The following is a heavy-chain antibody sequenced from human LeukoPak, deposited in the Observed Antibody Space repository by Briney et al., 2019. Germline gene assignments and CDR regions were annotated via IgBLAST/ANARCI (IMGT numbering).Heavy chain of an antibody. CDR1: GYTFTSYA. Sequence: ASVKVSCKASGYTFTSYAIHWVRQAPGQRLEWMGWINAGNGNTKYSQKFQGRVTITRDTSASTAYMELSSLRSEDTAVYYCARDPGAAAGTIGWYFDLWGRGTLVTVSS. D-gene: IGHD6-13*01. CDR3: ARDPGAAAGTIGWYFDL. CDR2: INAGNGNT. V-gene: IGHV1-3*01. J-gene: IGHJ2*01.